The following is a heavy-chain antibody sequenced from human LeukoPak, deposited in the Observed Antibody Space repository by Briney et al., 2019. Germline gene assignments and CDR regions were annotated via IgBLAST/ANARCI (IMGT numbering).Heavy chain of an antibody. CDR3: AKGVRAIVVVIIGEDWFDP. Sequence: PGGSLRLSCAASGFTFSSYGMHWVRQAPGKGLEWVAVISYDGSNKYYADSVKGRFTISRDNSKNTLYLQMNSLRAEDTAVYYCAKGVRAIVVVIIGEDWFDPWGQGTLVTVSS. V-gene: IGHV3-30*18. D-gene: IGHD3-22*01. CDR2: ISYDGSNK. CDR1: GFTFSSYG. J-gene: IGHJ5*02.